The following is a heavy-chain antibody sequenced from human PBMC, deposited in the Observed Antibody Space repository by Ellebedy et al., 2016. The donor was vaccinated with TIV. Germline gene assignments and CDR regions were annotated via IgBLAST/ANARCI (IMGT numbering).Heavy chain of an antibody. CDR1: GYTFTSYY. CDR2: INPNSGGT. J-gene: IGHJ4*02. CDR3: ARGLAVAGTSHY. D-gene: IGHD6-19*01. V-gene: IGHV1-2*02. Sequence: ASVKVSCKASGYTFTSYYMHWVRQAPGQGLEWMGWINPNSGGTTYAQKFQGRVTMTRDTSISTAYMELSRLGSDDTAVYYCARGLAVAGTSHYWGQGTLVTVSS.